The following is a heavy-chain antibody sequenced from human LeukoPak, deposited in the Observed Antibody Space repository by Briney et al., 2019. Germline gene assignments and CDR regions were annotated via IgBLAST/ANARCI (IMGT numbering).Heavy chain of an antibody. CDR3: ARGVVAAAGRTFDF. Sequence: PSETLSLTCSVSGDSFSYFYRSWIQQPPGKGLEWLGYIYNSGSTNYNPSLKSRVTISLDTSKNQFSLELSSVTAADTAVYYCARGVVAAAGRTFDFWGQGTLVTVSS. J-gene: IGHJ4*02. D-gene: IGHD6-13*01. V-gene: IGHV4-59*01. CDR2: IYNSGST. CDR1: GDSFSYFY.